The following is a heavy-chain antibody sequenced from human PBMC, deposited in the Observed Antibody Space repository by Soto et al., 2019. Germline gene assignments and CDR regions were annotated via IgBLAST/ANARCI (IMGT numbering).Heavy chain of an antibody. Sequence: PGGSLRLSCAASGFTFSSYWMSWVRQAPGKGLEWVANIKQEGSEKYYVDSVKGRFTISRDNAKNSLYLQMNSLRAEDTAVYYCARDREVRGVTDAFDIWGQGTMVTVSS. CDR3: ARDREVRGVTDAFDI. J-gene: IGHJ3*02. V-gene: IGHV3-7*01. CDR2: IKQEGSEK. CDR1: GFTFSSYW. D-gene: IGHD3-10*01.